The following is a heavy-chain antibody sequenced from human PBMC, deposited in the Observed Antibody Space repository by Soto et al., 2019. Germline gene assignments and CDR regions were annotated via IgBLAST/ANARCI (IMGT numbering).Heavy chain of an antibody. CDR1: GFTFSSYV. Sequence: PGGSLRLSCAASGFTFSSYVMTWVRQAPGKGLEWVSGTSGSGGSTYYAGSVKGRFTISRDNSKNTLYLQMNSLRVEDTAVYYCARDAGIALTGNYYGMDVWGQGTTVTVSS. V-gene: IGHV3-23*01. CDR2: TSGSGGST. J-gene: IGHJ6*02. D-gene: IGHD6-13*01. CDR3: ARDAGIALTGNYYGMDV.